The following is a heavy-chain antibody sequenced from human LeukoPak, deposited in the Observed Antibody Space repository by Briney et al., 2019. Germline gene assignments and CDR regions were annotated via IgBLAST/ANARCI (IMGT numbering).Heavy chain of an antibody. V-gene: IGHV4-61*01. Sequence: SETLSLTCTVSGGSISSSSYYWSWIRQPPGKGLEWIGYIYYSGSTNYNPSLKSRVTISVDTSKNQFSLKLSSVTAADTAVYYCASAVVVTGWFDPWGQGTLVTVSS. D-gene: IGHD2-21*02. J-gene: IGHJ5*02. CDR2: IYYSGST. CDR3: ASAVVVTGWFDP. CDR1: GGSISSSSYY.